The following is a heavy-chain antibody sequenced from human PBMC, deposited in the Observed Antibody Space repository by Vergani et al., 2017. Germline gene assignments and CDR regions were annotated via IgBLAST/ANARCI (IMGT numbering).Heavy chain of an antibody. J-gene: IGHJ2*01. D-gene: IGHD1-7*01. CDR3: ARGELDWYFDL. V-gene: IGHV4-39*01. CDR1: GGSISSSSYY. Sequence: QLQLQESGPGLVKPSETLSLTCTVSGGSISSSSYYWGWIRQPPGKGLEWIGSIYYSGSTYYNPSLKSRVTISVDTSKNQFSLKLSSVTAADTAVYYCARGELDWYFDLWGRDTLVTVSS. CDR2: IYYSGST.